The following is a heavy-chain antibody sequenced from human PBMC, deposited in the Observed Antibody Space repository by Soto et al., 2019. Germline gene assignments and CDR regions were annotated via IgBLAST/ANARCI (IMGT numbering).Heavy chain of an antibody. D-gene: IGHD3-3*01. CDR2: IWYDGSNK. V-gene: IGHV3-33*01. CDR1: GFTFSSYG. CDR3: ARGTEWLLQDY. Sequence: QVQLVASGGGVVQPGRSLRLSCAASGFTFSSYGMHWVRQAPGKGLEWVAVIWYDGSNKYYADSVKGRFTISRDNSKNTLYLQMNSLRAEDTAVYYCARGTEWLLQDYWGQGTLVTVSS. J-gene: IGHJ4*02.